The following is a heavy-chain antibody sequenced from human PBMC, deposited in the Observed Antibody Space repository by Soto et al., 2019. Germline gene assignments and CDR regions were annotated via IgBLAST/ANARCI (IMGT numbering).Heavy chain of an antibody. CDR2: INAGNGNT. V-gene: IGHV1-3*01. D-gene: IGHD6-19*01. Sequence: QVQLVQSGAEVKKPGASVKVSCKASGYTFTSYAMHWVRQAPGQRLEWMGWINAGNGNTKYSQKFQGRVTITRDTSASTAYMELSSLRSEDTAVYYCARSPPYSSGWYVFQHWGQGTLVTVSS. CDR3: ARSPPYSSGWYVFQH. J-gene: IGHJ1*01. CDR1: GYTFTSYA.